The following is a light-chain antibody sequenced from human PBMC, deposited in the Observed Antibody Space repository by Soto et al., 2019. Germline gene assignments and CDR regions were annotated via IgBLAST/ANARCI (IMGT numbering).Light chain of an antibody. CDR2: KPS. V-gene: IGKV1-5*03. CDR1: QSINNL. J-gene: IGKJ1*01. Sequence: DIQMTQSPSTLSASVGDRVTITCRASQSINNLLAWYQQKPVKAPKLLIYKPSSLRSEVPSRFSGGGSETEFPLTINSLQPDDFADYYYQPYNSYSGSFGQGTKVEI. CDR3: QPYNSYSGS.